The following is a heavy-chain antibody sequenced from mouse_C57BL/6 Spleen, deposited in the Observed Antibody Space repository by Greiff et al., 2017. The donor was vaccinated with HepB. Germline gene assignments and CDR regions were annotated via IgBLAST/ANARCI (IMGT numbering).Heavy chain of an antibody. CDR2: IDPSDSYT. V-gene: IGHV1-69*01. Sequence: QVQLQQPGAELVMPGASVKLSCKASGYTFTSYWMHWVKQRPGQGLEWIGEIDPSDSYTNYNQKFKGKSTLTVDKSSSTAYMQLSSLTSEDSAVYYCARNGSPDYWGQGTTLTVSS. D-gene: IGHD1-1*01. CDR3: ARNGSPDY. J-gene: IGHJ2*01. CDR1: GYTFTSYW.